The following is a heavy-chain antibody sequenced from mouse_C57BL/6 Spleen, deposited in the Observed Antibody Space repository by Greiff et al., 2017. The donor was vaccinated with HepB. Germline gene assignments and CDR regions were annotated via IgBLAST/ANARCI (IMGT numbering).Heavy chain of an antibody. J-gene: IGHJ3*01. CDR1: GFTFSDYY. CDR3: ARHGDVGSFAY. CDR2: ISNGGGST. D-gene: IGHD2-2*01. Sequence: EVQLVESGGGLVQPGGSLKLSCAASGFTFSDYYMYWVRQTPEKKLEWVAYISNGGGSTYYPDTVKGRFTISRENAKNTLYLQMSRLKSEDTAMYYCARHGDVGSFAYWGQGTLVTVSA. V-gene: IGHV5-12*01.